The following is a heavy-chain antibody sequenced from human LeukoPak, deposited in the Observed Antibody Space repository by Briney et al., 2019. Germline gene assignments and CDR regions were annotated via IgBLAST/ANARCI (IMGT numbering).Heavy chain of an antibody. CDR1: GFPFSDFS. J-gene: IGHJ4*02. D-gene: IGHD3-10*02. CDR2: TNSGGTTT. Sequence: GGSLRLSCATSGFPFSDFSMTWVRQAPGKGLEWISTTNSGGTTTYYAESVKGRFTISRDNFKNALYLQMSSLRVEDTAIYYCAKQTYARSLGEGGPGTLVTVSS. CDR3: AKQTYARSLGE. V-gene: IGHV3-23*01.